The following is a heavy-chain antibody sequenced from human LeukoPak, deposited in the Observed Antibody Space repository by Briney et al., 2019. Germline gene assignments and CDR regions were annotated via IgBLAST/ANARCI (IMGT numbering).Heavy chain of an antibody. V-gene: IGHV1-2*02. CDR2: INPNSGGT. D-gene: IGHD1-26*01. CDR1: GYTFTGYY. J-gene: IGHJ4*02. CDR3: ARRWAHPAREGSDFDY. Sequence: VASVKVSCKASGYTFTGYYMHWVRQAPGQGLEWMGWINPNSGGTNYAQKFQGRVTMTRDTSISTAYMELSRLRSDDTAVYYCARRWAHPAREGSDFDYWGQGTLVTVSS.